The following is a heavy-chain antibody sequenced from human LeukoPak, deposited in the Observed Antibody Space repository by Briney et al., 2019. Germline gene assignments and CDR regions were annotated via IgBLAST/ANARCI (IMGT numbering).Heavy chain of an antibody. CDR1: GGSIRSSSYY. D-gene: IGHD6-19*01. J-gene: IGHJ4*02. CDR2: ISYSGST. V-gene: IGHV4-39*01. CDR3: AGRSAQWLTHYFDY. Sequence: SETLSLTCTVSGGSIRSSSYYWGWIRQPPGKGLEWIGSISYSGSTYYNPSLKSRVTISVDTSKNQFSLKLSSVTAADTAVYYCAGRSAQWLTHYFDYWGQGTLVTVSS.